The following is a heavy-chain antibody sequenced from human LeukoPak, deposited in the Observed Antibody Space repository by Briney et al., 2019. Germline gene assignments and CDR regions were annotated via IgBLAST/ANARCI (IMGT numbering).Heavy chain of an antibody. CDR2: ISGSGGST. CDR1: GFTFSSYA. V-gene: IGHV3-23*01. CDR3: AKTGSLVVDAFDI. Sequence: PGGSLRLSCAASGFTFSSYAMSWVRQAPGKGLERVSAISGSGGSTYYADSVKGRFTISRDNSKNTLYLQMNSLRAEDTAVYYCAKTGSLVVDAFDIWGQGTMVTVSS. D-gene: IGHD2-15*01. J-gene: IGHJ3*02.